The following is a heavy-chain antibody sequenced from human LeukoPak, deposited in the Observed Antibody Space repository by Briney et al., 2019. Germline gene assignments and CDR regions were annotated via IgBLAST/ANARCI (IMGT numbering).Heavy chain of an antibody. Sequence: PSETLSLTCTVSGGSISSSSYYWGWIRQPPGKGLEWIGSIYYSGSTYYNPSLRSRVTISVDTSKNQFSLKLSSVTAADAAVYYCARYNVYLETYYYGSGSYTSAFDIWGQGTMVTVSS. D-gene: IGHD3-10*01. V-gene: IGHV4-39*01. CDR2: IYYSGST. CDR1: GGSISSSSYY. J-gene: IGHJ3*02. CDR3: ARYNVYLETYYYGSGSYTSAFDI.